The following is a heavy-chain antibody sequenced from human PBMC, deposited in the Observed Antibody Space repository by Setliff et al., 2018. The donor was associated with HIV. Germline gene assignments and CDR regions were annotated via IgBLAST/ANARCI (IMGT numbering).Heavy chain of an antibody. CDR2: IYPGDSDT. Sequence: PGESLKISCKGSGYSFTSYWIGWVRQMPGKGLEWMGIIYPGDSDTRYSPSFQGQVTISRDNVKNILYLQMNSLRPEDTAMYYCSRVPLRYGWEAYWGQGTLVTVSS. D-gene: IGHD6-19*01. V-gene: IGHV5-51*01. CDR1: GYSFTSYW. J-gene: IGHJ4*02. CDR3: SRVPLRYGWEAY.